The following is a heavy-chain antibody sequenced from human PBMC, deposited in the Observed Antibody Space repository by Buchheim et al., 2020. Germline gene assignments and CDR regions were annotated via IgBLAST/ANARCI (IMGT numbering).Heavy chain of an antibody. CDR3: ARDTPRWLELRHYYYYGMDV. CDR2: IKQDGSEK. J-gene: IGHJ6*02. CDR1: GFTFSSYW. Sequence: EVQLVESGGGLVQPGGSLRLSCAASGFTFSSYWMSWVRQAPGKGLEWVANIKQDGSEKYYVDSVKGRFTISRDNAKNSLYLQMNSLRAEDTAVYYCARDTPRWLELRHYYYYGMDVWGQGTT. V-gene: IGHV3-7*01. D-gene: IGHD1-7*01.